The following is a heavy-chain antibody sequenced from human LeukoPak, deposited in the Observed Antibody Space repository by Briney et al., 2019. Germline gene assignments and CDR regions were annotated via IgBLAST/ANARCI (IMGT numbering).Heavy chain of an antibody. CDR1: GFTFNTYT. CDR2: ISSISTYI. J-gene: IGHJ4*02. CDR3: ARDKGVVATKTFDY. D-gene: IGHD5-12*01. V-gene: IGHV3-21*01. Sequence: GGSLRLSCAASGFTFNTYTMNWVRQAPGKGLEWDSSISSISTYIYYADSVKGRFTISRDNARDSLYLQMNSLRAEDTAVYFCARDKGVVATKTFDYWGQGTLVTVSS.